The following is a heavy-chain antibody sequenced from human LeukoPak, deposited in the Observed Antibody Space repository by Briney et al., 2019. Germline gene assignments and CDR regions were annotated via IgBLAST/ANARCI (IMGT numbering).Heavy chain of an antibody. CDR3: ATPTVDYDFWSGYLRGYYFDY. CDR2: IYYSGST. D-gene: IGHD3-3*01. J-gene: IGHJ4*02. V-gene: IGHV4-39*01. Sequence: KPSETLSLTCTFSGGSISSSSYYWGWIRQPPGKGLEWIGSIYYSGSTYYNPSLKSRVTISVDTSKNQFSLKLSSVTAADTAVYYCATPTVDYDFWSGYLRGYYFDYWGQGTLVTVSS. CDR1: GGSISSSSYY.